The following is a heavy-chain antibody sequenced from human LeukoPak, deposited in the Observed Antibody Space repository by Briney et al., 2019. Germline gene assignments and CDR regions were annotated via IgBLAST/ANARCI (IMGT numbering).Heavy chain of an antibody. D-gene: IGHD2-2*01. CDR2: ISSAGHT. CDR1: GGSISSTPHY. J-gene: IGHJ4*02. Sequence: PSETLSLTCTVSGGSISSTPHYWGWIRQPAGTGLEWMGRISSAGHTNYSPFLKGRVLLSVDTSRNQFSLKLTSVTAADTAVYYFAGDDCSSSSCYLFHWGQGTLVTVSS. V-gene: IGHV4-61*02. CDR3: AGDDCSSSSCYLFH.